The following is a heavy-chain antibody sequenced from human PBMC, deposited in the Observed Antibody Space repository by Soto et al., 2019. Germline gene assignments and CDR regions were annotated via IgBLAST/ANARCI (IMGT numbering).Heavy chain of an antibody. CDR3: ARAPPSSYQLLPSWFDH. V-gene: IGHV1-69*01. J-gene: IGHJ5*02. D-gene: IGHD2-2*01. CDR2: IISIFGTA. Sequence: QVQLVQSGAEVKKPGSSVKVSCKASGGTFSSYAISWVRQAPGQGLEWMGGIISIFGTANYAQKFQGRVTITADESTSTAYRELSSLRSEDTAVYYCARAPPSSYQLLPSWFDHGGQGTLVTVSS. CDR1: GGTFSSYA.